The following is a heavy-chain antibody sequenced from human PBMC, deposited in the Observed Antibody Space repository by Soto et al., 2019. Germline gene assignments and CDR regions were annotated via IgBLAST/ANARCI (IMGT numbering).Heavy chain of an antibody. V-gene: IGHV3-13*01. Sequence: PGGSLRLSCAASGFTFSSYDMHWVRQATGKGLEWVSAIGTAGDTYYPGSVKGRFTISRENAKNSLYLQMNSLRAGDTAVYYCARSQYCSSTSCYLDYYHGMDVWGQGTTVTVSS. D-gene: IGHD2-2*01. CDR3: ARSQYCSSTSCYLDYYHGMDV. CDR1: GFTFSSYD. J-gene: IGHJ6*02. CDR2: IGTAGDT.